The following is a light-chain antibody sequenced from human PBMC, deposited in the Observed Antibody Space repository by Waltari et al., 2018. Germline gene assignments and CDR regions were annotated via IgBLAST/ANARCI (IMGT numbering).Light chain of an antibody. J-gene: IGLJ3*02. CDR1: SGHSTNI. CDR3: QTGGHGTWV. CDR2: VNSDGSH. Sequence: QLVLTQSPSASASLGASVKLTCTLSSGHSTNIIAWHQQQPGKGTRYLMKVNSDGSHSKGDQIPGRVSGSGSGAEDYRTSSSLQSEDEADYYCQTGGHGTWVFGGGTKLTVL. V-gene: IGLV4-69*01.